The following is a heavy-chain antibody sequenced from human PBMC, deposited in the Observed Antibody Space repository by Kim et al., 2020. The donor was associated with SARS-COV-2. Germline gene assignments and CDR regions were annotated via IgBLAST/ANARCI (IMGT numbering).Heavy chain of an antibody. CDR1: GGSIASTDYY. Sequence: SETLSLTCSVSGGSIASTDYYWGWIRQPPGKGPEWVGSVFYGGPTYYNPSLKSRVIISADTSKNRFSLTLNSVTTSETAVYDCARGGAFSGAYSSFDSWGQGTLVVVPS. CDR3: ARGGAFSGAYSSFDS. CDR2: VFYGGPT. V-gene: IGHV4-39*01. D-gene: IGHD1-26*01. J-gene: IGHJ4*02.